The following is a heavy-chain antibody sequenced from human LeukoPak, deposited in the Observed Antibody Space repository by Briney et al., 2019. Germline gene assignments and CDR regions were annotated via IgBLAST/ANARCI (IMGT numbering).Heavy chain of an antibody. D-gene: IGHD3-3*01. CDR1: GYTFTSYY. CDR2: INPSGGST. V-gene: IGHV1-46*01. CDR3: ARELEGDVAFDF. J-gene: IGHJ3*01. Sequence: ASVKVSCKASGYTFTSYYMHWVRQAPGQGLEWMGIINPSGGSTSYAQKFQGRVTMTRNTPISTAYMELSKLRSDDTAVYYCARELEGDVAFDFWGQGTMVTVSS.